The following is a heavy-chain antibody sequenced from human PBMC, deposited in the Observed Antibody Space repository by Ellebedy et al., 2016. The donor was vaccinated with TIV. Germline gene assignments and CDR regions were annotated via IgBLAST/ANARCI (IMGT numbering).Heavy chain of an antibody. V-gene: IGHV1-2*04. CDR3: ARIVRDYYYGMDV. CDR1: GYTFTGYY. Sequence: ASVKVSXXASGYTFTGYYMHWVRQAPGQGLEWMGWINPNSGGTNYAQKFQGWVTMTRDTSISTAYMELSRLRSDDTAVYYCARIVRDYYYGMDVWGQGTTVTVSS. J-gene: IGHJ6*02. CDR2: INPNSGGT. D-gene: IGHD6-6*01.